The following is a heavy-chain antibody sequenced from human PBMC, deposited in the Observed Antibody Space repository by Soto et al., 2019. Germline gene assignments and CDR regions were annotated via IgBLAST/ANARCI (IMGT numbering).Heavy chain of an antibody. D-gene: IGHD3-22*01. CDR1: GYSFTSYW. CDR3: ARHSSYYDSSGYSYESDYYGMDV. Sequence: GESLKISCKGSGYSFTSYWIGWVRQMPGKGLEWMGIIYPGDSDTRYSPSFQGQVTISADKSIGTAYLQWSSLKASDTAMYYCARHSSYYDSSGYSYESDYYGMDVWGQGTTVTVSS. V-gene: IGHV5-51*01. J-gene: IGHJ6*02. CDR2: IYPGDSDT.